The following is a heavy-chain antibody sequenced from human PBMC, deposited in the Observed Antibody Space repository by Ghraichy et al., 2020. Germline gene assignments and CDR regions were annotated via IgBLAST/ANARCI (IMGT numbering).Heavy chain of an antibody. Sequence: GESLNISCAASGFTFDDYTMHWVRQAPGKGLEWVSLISWDCGSTYYADSVKGRFTISRDNSKNSLYLQMNSLRTEDTALYYCAKASSSSLHFQHWGQGTLVTVSS. CDR3: AKASSSSLHFQH. D-gene: IGHD6-6*01. V-gene: IGHV3-43*01. J-gene: IGHJ1*01. CDR1: GFTFDDYT. CDR2: ISWDCGST.